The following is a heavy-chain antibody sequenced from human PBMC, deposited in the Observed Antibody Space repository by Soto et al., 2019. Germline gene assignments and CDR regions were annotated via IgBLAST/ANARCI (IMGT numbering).Heavy chain of an antibody. Sequence: QVQLVESGGGVVQPGRSLRLSCAASGFTFSTYGMHWVRQAPGKGLEWVAVISYDGVNKYYADSVKGRFTISRDNSKNPRYLKMNGRRAEDRVFYYCAKPVKNGNDGFFASWAQEPLVPVSS. CDR3: AKPVKNGNDGFFAS. CDR2: ISYDGVNK. D-gene: IGHD1-1*01. J-gene: IGHJ4*02. CDR1: GFTFSTYG. V-gene: IGHV3-30*18.